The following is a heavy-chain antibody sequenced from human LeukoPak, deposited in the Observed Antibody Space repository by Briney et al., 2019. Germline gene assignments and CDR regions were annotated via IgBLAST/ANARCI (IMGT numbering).Heavy chain of an antibody. CDR1: GFTFSTYA. CDR2: ISYDGSNE. D-gene: IGHD3-16*01. V-gene: IGHV3-30*04. J-gene: IGHJ4*02. Sequence: GGSLRLSCAASGFTFSTYAMHWVRQAPGKGLEWVAFISYDGSNEYYADSVKGRFTISRDNSRSTLYLQMNCLRAEDTAVYYCARGRGWVDHWGQGTLVTVSS. CDR3: ARGRGWVDH.